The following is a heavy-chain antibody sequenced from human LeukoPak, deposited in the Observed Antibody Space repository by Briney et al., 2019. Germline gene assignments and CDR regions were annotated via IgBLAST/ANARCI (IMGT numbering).Heavy chain of an antibody. D-gene: IGHD6-6*01. Sequence: GGSLRLSCAASGFTFSSYAMSWVRQAPGKGLEWVSAISGSGGSTYYADSVKGRFTISRDNSKNTLYLQTNSLRAEDTAVYYCAKRGAKYSSSSGIFDYWGQGTLVTVSS. CDR1: GFTFSSYA. CDR2: ISGSGGST. V-gene: IGHV3-23*01. CDR3: AKRGAKYSSSSGIFDY. J-gene: IGHJ4*02.